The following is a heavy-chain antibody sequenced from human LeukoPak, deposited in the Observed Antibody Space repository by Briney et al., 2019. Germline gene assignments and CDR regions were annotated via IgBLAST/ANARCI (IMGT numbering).Heavy chain of an antibody. CDR3: AKGRLVVTGIDY. CDR2: ISGSGGRT. J-gene: IGHJ4*02. Sequence: GGSLRLSCADSGFTFSSYAMSWVRQAPGKGLEWVSAISGSGGRTYYADSVKGRLTMSRDNSKNMLYLQMNSLRVEDTAVYYCAKGRLVVTGIDYWGQGTQVTVSS. CDR1: GFTFSSYA. V-gene: IGHV3-23*01. D-gene: IGHD2-21*02.